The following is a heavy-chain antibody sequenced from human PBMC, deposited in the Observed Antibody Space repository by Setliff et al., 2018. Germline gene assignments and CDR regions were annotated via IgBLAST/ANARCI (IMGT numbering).Heavy chain of an antibody. CDR1: GDSMSDHH. CDR3: ARLKYYNSGTYWGNWDYYSGMDV. Sequence: PSETLSLTCTVSGDSMSDHHWSWVRQSPGTGWDWIGYISHSGATKYNPSLNSPVAISIDVSNKKFSLELNSVTPAATAKYYCARLKYYNSGTYWGNWDYYSGMDVWGKGTTVTVSS. V-gene: IGHV4-59*11. J-gene: IGHJ6*04. CDR2: ISHSGAT. D-gene: IGHD3-22*01.